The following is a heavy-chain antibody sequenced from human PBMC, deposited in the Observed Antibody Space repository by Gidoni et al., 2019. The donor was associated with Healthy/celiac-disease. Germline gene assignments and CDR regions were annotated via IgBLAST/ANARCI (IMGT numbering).Heavy chain of an antibody. CDR3: ARSLRYGYNFDY. V-gene: IGHV1-69*06. D-gene: IGHD5-18*01. Sequence: QVQLVQSGAEVKTPGSSVEISGKASGGTFSSYAISWVRQAPGQGLEWMGGIIPIFGTAIDAQKFQGRVTITADKSTSTAYMELSSLRSDDTAVYSCARSLRYGYNFDYWGQGTLVTVSS. CDR2: IIPIFGTA. CDR1: GGTFSSYA. J-gene: IGHJ4*02.